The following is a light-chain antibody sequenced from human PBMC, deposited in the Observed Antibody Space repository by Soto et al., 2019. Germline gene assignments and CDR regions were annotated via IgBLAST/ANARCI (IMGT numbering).Light chain of an antibody. J-gene: IGKJ5*01. V-gene: IGKV1-27*01. CDR1: QDISVY. Sequence: DIQMTQSPSSLSASVGDRVTITCRASQDISVYLAWYQQKPGKVPKLMIYSASTLQSGVASRFSGSGSGTYFTLTISSLQPEDVATYYCQKFNTAPLTFGQGTRLEIK. CDR3: QKFNTAPLT. CDR2: SAS.